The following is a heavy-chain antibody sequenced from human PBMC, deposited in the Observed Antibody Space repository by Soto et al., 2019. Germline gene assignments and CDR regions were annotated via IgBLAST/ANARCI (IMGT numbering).Heavy chain of an antibody. CDR1: GYTLSGYY. V-gene: IGHV1-2*02. D-gene: IGHD2-2*01. J-gene: IGHJ5*02. Sequence: ASVKVSCKASGYTLSGYYMHWVRQAPGQGLEWMGWINPNSGGTNYAQKFQGRVTMTRDTSISTAYMELSRLRSGDTAVYYCARDSPLYCSSSSCYSGWFGPWGQGTLVTVSS. CDR3: ARDSPLYCSSSSCYSGWFGP. CDR2: INPNSGGT.